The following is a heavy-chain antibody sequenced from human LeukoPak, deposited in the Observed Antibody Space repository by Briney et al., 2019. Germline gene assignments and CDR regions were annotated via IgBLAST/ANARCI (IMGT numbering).Heavy chain of an antibody. Sequence: GGSLRLSCAASGFTFSSYGMHWVRQAPGKGLEWVAVIWYDGSNKYYADSVKGRFTISRDNSKNTLYLQMSSLRVEDTAVYYCARDSGRSGGSPAKFDPWGQGTLVTVSS. V-gene: IGHV3-33*01. D-gene: IGHD2-15*01. CDR3: ARDSGRSGGSPAKFDP. CDR2: IWYDGSNK. CDR1: GFTFSSYG. J-gene: IGHJ5*02.